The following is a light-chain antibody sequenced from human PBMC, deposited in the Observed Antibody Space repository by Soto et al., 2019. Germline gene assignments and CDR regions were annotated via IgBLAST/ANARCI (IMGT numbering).Light chain of an antibody. CDR1: QNINNY. CDR2: DAS. V-gene: IGKV1-33*01. CDR3: QQYENIHT. J-gene: IGKJ5*01. Sequence: EIHMAQSPSSLSSSVGCIVTITCQASQNINNYLNWYQQKPGRAPKLLIYDASNLEAGVPSRFRGSGSGTDFTFTISRLQPEDIATYYCQQYENIHTFGQGTRLEIK.